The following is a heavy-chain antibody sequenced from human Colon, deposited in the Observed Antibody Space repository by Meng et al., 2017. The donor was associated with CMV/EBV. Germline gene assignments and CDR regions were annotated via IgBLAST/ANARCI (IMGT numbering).Heavy chain of an antibody. CDR2: ISNDNSFI. Sequence: GESLKIPCAASGFTFNNYQMNLVRQAPGKGLEWVSSISNDNSFIHYADSVKGRFTISRDNAKNSLFLQMNGLRVEDTAVYYCARDIPPTGYSSSWHDFYYYGLDVWGQGTTVTVTS. CDR1: GFTFNNYQ. CDR3: ARDIPPTGYSSSWHDFYYYGLDV. V-gene: IGHV3-21*06. J-gene: IGHJ6*02. D-gene: IGHD6-13*01.